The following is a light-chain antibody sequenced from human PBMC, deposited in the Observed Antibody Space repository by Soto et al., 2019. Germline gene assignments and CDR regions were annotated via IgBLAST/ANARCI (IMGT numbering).Light chain of an antibody. CDR2: TTS. V-gene: IGLV7-43*01. J-gene: IGLJ1*01. CDR1: TGAVTSDFH. Sequence: QAVVTQDPSLTVSPGGTVTRTCATSTGAVTSDFHPNWFQQKPGQAPRALIYTTSKRHSWTPARFSGSLLGGKAALTLSGVQPEDEAEYYSLLYFGGADVFGTGTKLTVL. CDR3: LLYFGGADV.